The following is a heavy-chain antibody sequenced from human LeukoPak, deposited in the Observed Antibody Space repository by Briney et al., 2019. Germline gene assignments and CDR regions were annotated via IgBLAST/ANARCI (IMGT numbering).Heavy chain of an antibody. V-gene: IGHV1-2*02. Sequence: GASVKVSCKTSGYTFTCYYIHWVRQAPGQGLEWMGWINPSSGDTKYAQKVRGRVTMTTDTSIRTAYMELSRLRSGDTAVYYCARGIVPAAVPPYFDFWGQGSLVTVSS. CDR2: INPSSGDT. CDR3: ARGIVPAAVPPYFDF. D-gene: IGHD2-2*01. CDR1: GYTFTCYY. J-gene: IGHJ4*02.